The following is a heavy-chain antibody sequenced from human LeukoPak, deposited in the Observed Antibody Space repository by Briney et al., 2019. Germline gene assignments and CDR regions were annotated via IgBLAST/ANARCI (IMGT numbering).Heavy chain of an antibody. CDR2: IYYSGST. J-gene: IGHJ5*02. Sequence: SETLSLTCTVSGGSISSSSYFWGWIRQPPGTGLEWIGSIYYSGSTYYNPSLKSRVTISVDTSKNQFSLKLSSVTAADTAVYYCARDNGRAVAGNWFDPWGQGTLVTVSS. CDR1: GGSISSSSYF. V-gene: IGHV4-39*07. CDR3: ARDNGRAVAGNWFDP. D-gene: IGHD6-19*01.